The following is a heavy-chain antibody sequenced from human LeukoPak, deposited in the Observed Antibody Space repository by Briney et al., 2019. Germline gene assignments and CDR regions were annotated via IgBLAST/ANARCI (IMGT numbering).Heavy chain of an antibody. J-gene: IGHJ4*02. D-gene: IGHD4-17*01. CDR1: GFTFSSYE. CDR3: AKTTVTTSLPFDD. V-gene: IGHV3-48*03. Sequence: QPGGSLLLSCAASGFTFSSYEMNWVRPAPGKGLEWVSYISSSGSTIYYADSVKGRFIISRDNDKSSVYLQMNSLGAEDTAVYYCAKTTVTTSLPFDDWGQGTLVTVSS. CDR2: ISSSGSTI.